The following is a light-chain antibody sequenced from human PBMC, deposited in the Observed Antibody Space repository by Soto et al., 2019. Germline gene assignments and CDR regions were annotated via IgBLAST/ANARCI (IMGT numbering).Light chain of an antibody. CDR3: HQYSSWPFT. J-gene: IGKJ3*01. CDR2: GAS. V-gene: IGKV3-15*01. CDR1: QSFSNN. Sequence: EIVLTQSPATLSVFPGEKATLSCGASQSFSNNLAGYHQKPGQAPRPLIYGASTRATGVPARFSGSGSGTEFTLTISSLQSEYSAIYYCHQYSSWPFTFGPGTKGAIE.